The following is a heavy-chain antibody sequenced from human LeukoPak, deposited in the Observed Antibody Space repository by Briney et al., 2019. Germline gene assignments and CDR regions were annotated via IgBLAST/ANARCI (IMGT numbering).Heavy chain of an antibody. CDR3: ARDRPSIVGAKGAFDT. Sequence: SETLSLTCTVSGGSISSGDYYWSWIRQPPGKGLEWIGYIYYSGSTYYNPSLKSRVTISVDTSKNQFSLKLSSVTAADTAVYYCARDRPSIVGAKGAFDTWGQGTMVTVSS. D-gene: IGHD1-26*01. CDR2: IYYSGST. CDR1: GGSISSGDYY. V-gene: IGHV4-30-4*01. J-gene: IGHJ3*02.